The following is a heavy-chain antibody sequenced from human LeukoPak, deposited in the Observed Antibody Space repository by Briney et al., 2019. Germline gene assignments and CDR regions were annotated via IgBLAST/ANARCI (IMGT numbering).Heavy chain of an antibody. D-gene: IGHD6-19*01. CDR1: GYTFTSYG. V-gene: IGHV1-18*01. CDR3: ATPYGYSSGWYDYYGMDV. CDR2: ISAYNGNT. J-gene: IGHJ6*02. Sequence: GASVKVSCEASGYTFTSYGISWVRQAPGQGLEWMGWISAYNGNTNYAQKLQGRVTMTTDTSTSTAYMELRSLRSDDTAVYYCATPYGYSSGWYDYYGMDVWGQGTTVTVSS.